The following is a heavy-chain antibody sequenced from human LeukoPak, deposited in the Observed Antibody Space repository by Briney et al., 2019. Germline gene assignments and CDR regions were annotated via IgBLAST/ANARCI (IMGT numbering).Heavy chain of an antibody. CDR1: GFTFSSYS. J-gene: IGHJ4*02. D-gene: IGHD1-26*01. CDR2: ISSSGGSP. CDR3: AKEDHSGSYYYFDY. Sequence: QPGGSLRLSCAASGFTFSSYSMNWVRQAPGKGLEWVSSISSSGGSPYYADSVKGRFTISRDNSKNTLYLQMNSLRAEDTAVYYCAKEDHSGSYYYFDYWGQGTLVTVSS. V-gene: IGHV3-23*01.